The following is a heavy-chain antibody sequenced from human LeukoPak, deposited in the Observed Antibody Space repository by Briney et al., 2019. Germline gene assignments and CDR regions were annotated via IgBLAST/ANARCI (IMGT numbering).Heavy chain of an antibody. Sequence: ASVKVSRKASGYTFTSYYMHWVRQAPGQGLEWMGLINPTGDSTGYAQKFQGRVTMTRDMSTSTDYMELSSLTSDDTAVYYCARDNSVGNTAWWFDPWGQGTLVTVSS. CDR2: INPTGDST. CDR1: GYTFTSYY. V-gene: IGHV1-46*01. CDR3: ARDNSVGNTAWWFDP. D-gene: IGHD1-26*01. J-gene: IGHJ5*02.